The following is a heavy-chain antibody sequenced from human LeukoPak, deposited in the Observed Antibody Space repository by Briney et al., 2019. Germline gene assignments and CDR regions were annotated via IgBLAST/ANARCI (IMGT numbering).Heavy chain of an antibody. CDR2: IYTDGST. V-gene: IGHV4-4*09. CDR3: ARRQTFFDY. CDR1: GGSISSYF. J-gene: IGHJ4*02. Sequence: SETLSLTCTVSGGSISSYFWSWIRQPPGKGLEWIGYIYTDGSTIYNPSLKSRVTISLDTSKKQFSLKLTSVTAPDTAVYYCARRQTFFDYWGQETLVTVSS.